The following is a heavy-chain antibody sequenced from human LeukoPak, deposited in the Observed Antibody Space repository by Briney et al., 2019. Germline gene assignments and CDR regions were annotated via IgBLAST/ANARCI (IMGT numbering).Heavy chain of an antibody. CDR2: MNQGGGA. CDR3: ARGSIVGWFDP. Sequence: SETLSLTCADDGASLSGFFWNWICQSPGKGLEWIGEMNQGGGARFNPSLESRVIIAVDTSKNQFTLKVNSVTDADTAVYYCARGSIVGWFDPWGQGTLVTVSS. J-gene: IGHJ5*02. CDR1: GASLSGFF. V-gene: IGHV4-34*01. D-gene: IGHD1-26*01.